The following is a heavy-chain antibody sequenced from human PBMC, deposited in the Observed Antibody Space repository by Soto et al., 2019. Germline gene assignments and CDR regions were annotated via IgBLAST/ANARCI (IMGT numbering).Heavy chain of an antibody. CDR2: IYYSGNT. CDR1: GGSMRDYY. J-gene: IGHJ4*02. CDR3: ARQLGLWQPLDY. V-gene: IGHV4-59*01. Sequence: SETLSLTCSVSGGSMRDYYWSWIRQSPGKGPEWIGYIYYSGNTNYNPSLKSRVTISVDMPKSLFSLKLNSATAADTAVYYCARQLGLWQPLDYWGRGTLVTVSS. D-gene: IGHD1-1*01.